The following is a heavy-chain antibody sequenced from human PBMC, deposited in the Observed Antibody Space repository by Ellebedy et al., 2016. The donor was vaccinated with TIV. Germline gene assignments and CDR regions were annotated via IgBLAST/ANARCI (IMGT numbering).Heavy chain of an antibody. D-gene: IGHD6-19*01. CDR1: GFTFSSYT. V-gene: IGHV3-33*08. CDR2: IWYDGSNK. CDR3: ARQGHSSGWYVGEYYFDY. J-gene: IGHJ4*02. Sequence: PGGSLRLSCAASGFTFSSYTLNWVRQAPGKGLEWVAVIWYDGSNKYYADSVKGRFTISRDNSKNTLYLQMNSLRAEDTAVYYCARQGHSSGWYVGEYYFDYWGQGTLLTVSS.